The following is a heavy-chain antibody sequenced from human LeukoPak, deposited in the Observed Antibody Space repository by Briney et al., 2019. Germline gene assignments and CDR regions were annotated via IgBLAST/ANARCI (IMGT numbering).Heavy chain of an antibody. D-gene: IGHD1-26*01. J-gene: IGHJ4*02. Sequence: PGGSLRLSCAASGLTFSSHGMHWVRQAPGKGLEWVAVIWYDGSNKYYADSVKGRFTISRDNSKNTLYLQMNSLRAEDTAIYYCVRDRGTYRPIDYWGQGTLVTVSS. CDR3: VRDRGTYRPIDY. V-gene: IGHV3-33*01. CDR1: GLTFSSHG. CDR2: IWYDGSNK.